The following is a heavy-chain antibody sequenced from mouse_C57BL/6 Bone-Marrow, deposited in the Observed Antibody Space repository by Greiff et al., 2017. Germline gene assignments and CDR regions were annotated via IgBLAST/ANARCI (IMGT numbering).Heavy chain of an antibody. Sequence: VQLVESGGGLVKPGGSLKLSCAASGFTFSSYAMSWVRQTPEKRLEWVATISDGGSYTYYPDNVKGRFTISRDNAKNNLYLQMSQLKSEDTAMYYCARDRALLRYFDYWGQGTTLTVSS. V-gene: IGHV5-4*01. CDR2: ISDGGSYT. CDR3: ARDRALLRYFDY. CDR1: GFTFSSYA. J-gene: IGHJ2*01. D-gene: IGHD1-1*01.